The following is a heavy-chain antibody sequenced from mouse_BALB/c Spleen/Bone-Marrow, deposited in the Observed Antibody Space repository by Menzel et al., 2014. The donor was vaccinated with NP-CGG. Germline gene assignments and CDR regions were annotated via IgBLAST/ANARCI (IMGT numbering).Heavy chain of an antibody. CDR2: IYPGNVNT. J-gene: IGHJ4*01. V-gene: IGHV1S56*01. D-gene: IGHD2-14*01. Sequence: QVQLQQSGPELVKPGSSVRISCKASGYTFTSYYIHWAKQRPGQGLEWIGWIYPGNVNTNYNEKFEDKATLTADKSSSTAYMHLSSLTSEDSAVYFCARGDYYRSPMDYWGQGTSVTVSS. CDR1: GYTFTSYY. CDR3: ARGDYYRSPMDY.